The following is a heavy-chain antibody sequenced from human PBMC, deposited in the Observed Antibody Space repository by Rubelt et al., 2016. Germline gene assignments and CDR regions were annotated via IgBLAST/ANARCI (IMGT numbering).Heavy chain of an antibody. CDR1: GGSFRSYY. J-gene: IGHJ4*02. D-gene: IGHD6-19*01. CDR3: ARGRVRSGWYRDD. V-gene: IGHV4-34*01. Sequence: QVQLQQWGAGLLQPSETLSFTVSVYGGSFRSYYWSSIRQHPGKGLEWIGELNHGGSTNYNQSPTSRDTIYEDTSKNQFSLKEDAVSAADTAVEYCARGRVRSGWYRDDWGQGTLVTVSS. CDR2: LNHGGST.